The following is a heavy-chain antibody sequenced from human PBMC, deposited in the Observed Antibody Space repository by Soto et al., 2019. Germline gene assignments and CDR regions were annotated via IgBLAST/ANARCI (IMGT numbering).Heavy chain of an antibody. CDR3: WRELIGFGYIYGDV. J-gene: IGHJ6*01. V-gene: IGHV1-69*12. Sequence: QVQLVQSGAEVKKPGSSVKVSCKASGGTFSNYALISWVRQAPGQGLEWMGGIIPIDATVNYAQKFQARFTITADESTTTADMDLGTLRSEDTAVYYCWRELIGFGYIYGDVWGQGTTVTVSS. CDR2: IIPIDATV. D-gene: IGHD3-10*01. CDR1: GGTFSNYA.